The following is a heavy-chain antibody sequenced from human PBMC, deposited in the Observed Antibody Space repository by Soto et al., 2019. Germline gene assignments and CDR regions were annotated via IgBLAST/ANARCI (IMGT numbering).Heavy chain of an antibody. CDR3: ASAMEIYCCGGSCARSSYYFDY. CDR1: GGSFSGYY. J-gene: IGHJ4*02. D-gene: IGHD2-15*01. CDR2: INHSGST. V-gene: IGHV4-34*01. Sequence: QVQLQQWGAGLLKPSETLSLTCAVYGGSFSGYYWSWIRQPPGKGLEWIGEINHSGSTNYNPSLKSRVTISVDTSKNQFSLKLSSVTAADTAVYYCASAMEIYCCGGSCARSSYYFDYWGQGTLVTVSS.